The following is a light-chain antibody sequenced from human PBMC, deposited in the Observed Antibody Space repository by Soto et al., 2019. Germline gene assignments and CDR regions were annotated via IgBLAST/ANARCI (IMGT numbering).Light chain of an antibody. J-gene: IGLJ2*01. Sequence: QSVLTHPPSASGTPGQRVTITCSGSSSNIGTNAVNWYQQLPGTAPKLLIYSDYQRPSGVPDRFSGSKSGTSASLAISGRQSEDEAAYYCASWDDSLNGPVFGGGTKLTVL. CDR3: ASWDDSLNGPV. CDR2: SDY. CDR1: SSNIGTNA. V-gene: IGLV1-44*01.